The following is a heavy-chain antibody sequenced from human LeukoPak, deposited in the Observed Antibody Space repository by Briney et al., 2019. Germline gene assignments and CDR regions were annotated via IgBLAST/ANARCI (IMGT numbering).Heavy chain of an antibody. J-gene: IGHJ4*02. CDR2: IYHSGST. Sequence: GSLRLSCAASGFTFSSYSMNWVRQAPGKGLEWIGSIYHSGSTYYNPSPKSRVTISVDTSKNQFSLKLSSVTAADTAVYYCARDLLAAAADYWGQGTLVTVSS. CDR3: ARDLLAAAADY. D-gene: IGHD6-13*01. V-gene: IGHV4-38-2*02. CDR1: GFTFSSYS.